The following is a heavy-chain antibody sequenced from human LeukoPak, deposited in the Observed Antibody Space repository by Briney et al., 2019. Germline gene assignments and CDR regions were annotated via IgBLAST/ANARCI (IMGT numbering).Heavy chain of an antibody. D-gene: IGHD3-22*01. CDR1: GGSIISYF. J-gene: IGHJ4*02. CDR2: IFDSGSTNYNPST. V-gene: IGHV4-59*01. Sequence: SETLSLTCTVSGGSIISYFWSWIRQPPGKGLEWIGYIFDSGSTNYNPSTNYNPSLKSRVTISVDTSKNQFSLKLSSVTAADTAVYYCARADTYGYYYFDYWGQGTLVTVSS. CDR3: ARADTYGYYYFDY.